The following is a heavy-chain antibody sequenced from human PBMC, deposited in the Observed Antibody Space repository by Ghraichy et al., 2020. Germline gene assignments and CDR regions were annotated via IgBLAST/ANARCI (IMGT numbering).Heavy chain of an antibody. V-gene: IGHV3-7*01. CDR3: ASIWEWGY. D-gene: IGHD3-3*01. Sequence: GGSLRLSCAASGFTFSDYWMSWVRQAPGKGLEWVADIKQDGSQIYYVDSVKGRFTISRDNAKKSVYLQMSSLRVEDTAVYYCASIWEWGYWGQGALVTVSS. CDR2: IKQDGSQI. J-gene: IGHJ4*02. CDR1: GFTFSDYW.